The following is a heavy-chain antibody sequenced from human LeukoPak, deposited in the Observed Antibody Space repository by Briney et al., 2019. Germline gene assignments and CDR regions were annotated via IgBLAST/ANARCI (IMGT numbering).Heavy chain of an antibody. D-gene: IGHD3-22*01. J-gene: IGHJ4*02. CDR3: AKDRYYYDSSGYCIDY. V-gene: IGHV3-7*01. CDR2: IKKDGSEK. CDR1: GFTFSSYW. Sequence: GGSLRLSCAASGFTFSSYWMSWVRQAPGKGLEWVANIKKDGSEKNYVDSVKGRFTISRDNAKNSLYLQMNSLRAEDTAVYYCAKDRYYYDSSGYCIDYWGQGTLVTVSS.